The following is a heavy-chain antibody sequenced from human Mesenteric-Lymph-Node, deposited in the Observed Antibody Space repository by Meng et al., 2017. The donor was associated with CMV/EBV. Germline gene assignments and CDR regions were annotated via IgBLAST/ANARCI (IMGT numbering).Heavy chain of an antibody. CDR3: ARHPGYSSGMDV. CDR2: IIPIFGTA. Sequence: SVKVSCKASGGTFSSYAISWVRQAPGQGLEWMGGIIPIFGTANYAQKFQGRVTITTDESTSTAYMELSSLRSEHTAVYYCARHPGYSSGMDVWGQGTTVTVSS. D-gene: IGHD6-19*01. CDR1: GGTFSSYA. V-gene: IGHV1-69*05. J-gene: IGHJ6*02.